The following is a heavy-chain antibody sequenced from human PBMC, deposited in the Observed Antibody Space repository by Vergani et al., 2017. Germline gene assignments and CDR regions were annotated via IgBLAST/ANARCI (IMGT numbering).Heavy chain of an antibody. CDR1: GFTFSSYS. V-gene: IGHV3-21*04. D-gene: IGHD6-13*01. CDR2: ISSSSSYI. CDR3: ARVQQLRSSFDY. Sequence: EVQLVESGGGLVKPGGSLRLSCAASGFTFSSYSMNWVRQAPGKGLEWVSSISSSSSYIYYADSVKGRFTISRDNSKNTLYLQMNSLRAKDTAVYYCARVQQLRSSFDYWGQGTLVTVSS. J-gene: IGHJ4*02.